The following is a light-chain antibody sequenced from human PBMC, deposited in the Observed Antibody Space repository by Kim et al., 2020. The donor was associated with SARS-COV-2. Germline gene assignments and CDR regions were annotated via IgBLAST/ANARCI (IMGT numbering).Light chain of an antibody. V-gene: IGLV3-19*01. CDR3: NSRDSSGNHLV. Sequence: AFRQTVRIKCQGESLRSYYASWYKQKPGQAPVLVIYGKNNRPSGIPDRFSGSSSGNTASLTITGAQAEDEADYYCNSRDSSGNHLVFGGGTQLTVL. CDR2: GKN. J-gene: IGLJ3*02. CDR1: SLRSYY.